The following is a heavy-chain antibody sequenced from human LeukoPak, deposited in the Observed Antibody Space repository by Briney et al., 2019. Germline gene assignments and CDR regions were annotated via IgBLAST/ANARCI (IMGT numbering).Heavy chain of an antibody. J-gene: IGHJ3*02. D-gene: IGHD2-8*01. CDR2: ISGSGST. Sequence: GGSLRLSCAASGFTFSSYWMHWVRQAPGKGLEWVSAISGSGSTYYADSVKGRFTISRDNSKNTLYLQMNSLRAEDTAVYYCAKDLVVYASRAFDIWGQGTMVTVSS. CDR3: AKDLVVYASRAFDI. V-gene: IGHV3-23*01. CDR1: GFTFSSYW.